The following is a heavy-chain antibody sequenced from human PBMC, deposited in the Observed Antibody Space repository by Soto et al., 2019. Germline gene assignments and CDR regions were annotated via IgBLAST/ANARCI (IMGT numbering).Heavy chain of an antibody. CDR1: GGTFSSYT. V-gene: IGHV1-69*02. Sequence: QVQLVQSGAEVKKPGSSVKVSCKASGGTFSSYTISWVRQAPGQGLEWMGRIIPILGIANYAQKFQGRVTITANKSTSTAYMARSSLRSEDTAVYYCARGSGYYGSDDNGGMDVWGQGTTVTVS. D-gene: IGHD3-10*01. CDR3: ARGSGYYGSDDNGGMDV. CDR2: IIPILGIA. J-gene: IGHJ6*02.